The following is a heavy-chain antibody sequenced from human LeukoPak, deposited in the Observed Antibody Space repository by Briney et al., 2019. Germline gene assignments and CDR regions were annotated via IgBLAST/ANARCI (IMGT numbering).Heavy chain of an antibody. Sequence: SETLSLTCTVSGGSISSCYWSWIRQPAGKGLEWIGRIYTSGSTNYNPSLKSRVTMSVDTSKNQFSLKLSSVTAADTAVYYCARVEQWERDYFDYWGQGTLVTVSS. CDR3: ARVEQWERDYFDY. J-gene: IGHJ4*02. CDR1: GGSISSCY. D-gene: IGHD1-26*01. CDR2: IYTSGST. V-gene: IGHV4-4*07.